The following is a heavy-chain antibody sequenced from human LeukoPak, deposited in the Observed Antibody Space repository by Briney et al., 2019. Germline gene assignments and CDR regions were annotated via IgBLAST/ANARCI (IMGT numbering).Heavy chain of an antibody. CDR2: IDPNSGGT. D-gene: IGHD6-13*01. CDR3: ARDREQQLGNWFDP. CDR1: GYTFTGYY. V-gene: IGHV1-2*02. J-gene: IGHJ5*02. Sequence: ASVKVSCKASGYTFTGYYMHWVRQAPGQGLEWMGWIDPNSGGTNYAQKFQGRVTMTRDTSISTAYMELSRLRSDDTAVYYCARDREQQLGNWFDPWGQGTLVTVSS.